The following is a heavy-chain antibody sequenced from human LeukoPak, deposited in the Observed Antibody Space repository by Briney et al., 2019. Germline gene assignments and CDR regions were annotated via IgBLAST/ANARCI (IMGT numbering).Heavy chain of an antibody. CDR3: ARGRRFYFDWFGDFDY. Sequence: SEALSLTCTDSIASITSSPYYWGWIRQPPGKGLEWIGSIYHSGSTYYNPSLKSRVPISVDTSKNQFSLKLSSVTAADTAVYYCARGRRFYFDWFGDFDYWGQGTLVTVSS. V-gene: IGHV4-39*07. D-gene: IGHD3-9*01. CDR1: IASITSSPYY. J-gene: IGHJ4*02. CDR2: IYHSGST.